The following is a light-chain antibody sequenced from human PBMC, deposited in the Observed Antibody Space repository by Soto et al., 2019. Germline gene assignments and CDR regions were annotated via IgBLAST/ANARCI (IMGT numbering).Light chain of an antibody. V-gene: IGLV2-14*01. Sequence: QSALTQPASVSGSPGQSITISCTGTSSDVGGYNYVSWYQQHPGKAPKLMIYDVSNRPSGVSNRFSGSKSGNTASLTISGLQAEDEADYYCSSYISSSLGVFGTGTKLTVL. CDR1: SSDVGGYNY. CDR3: SSYISSSLGV. CDR2: DVS. J-gene: IGLJ1*01.